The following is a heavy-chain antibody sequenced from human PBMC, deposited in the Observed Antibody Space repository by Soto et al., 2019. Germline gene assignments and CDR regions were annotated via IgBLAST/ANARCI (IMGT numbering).Heavy chain of an antibody. CDR2: IYYSGST. CDR3: ARHPLDGDYVSILNFDY. J-gene: IGHJ4*02. Sequence: PSETLSLTCTVSGGSISSYYWSWIRQPPGKGLEWIGYIYYSGSTNYNPSLKSRVTISVDTSKNQFSLKLSSVTAADTAVYYCARHPLDGDYVSILNFDYWGQGTLVTLSS. D-gene: IGHD4-17*01. V-gene: IGHV4-59*08. CDR1: GGSISSYY.